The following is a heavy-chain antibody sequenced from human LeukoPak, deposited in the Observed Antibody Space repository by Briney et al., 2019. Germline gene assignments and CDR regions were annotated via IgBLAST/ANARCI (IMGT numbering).Heavy chain of an antibody. D-gene: IGHD3-9*01. V-gene: IGHV4-4*07. CDR3: ARGRYDILTGYSYFDY. CDR1: GGSISSYY. CDR2: IYSSGGT. J-gene: IGHJ4*02. Sequence: SETLSLTCSVSGGSISSYYWSWIRQPAGKGLESIGRIYSSGGTNYNPSLRSRVTMSVDTSKNQFSLKLSSVTAADTAVYYCARGRYDILTGYSYFDYWGQGTLVTVSS.